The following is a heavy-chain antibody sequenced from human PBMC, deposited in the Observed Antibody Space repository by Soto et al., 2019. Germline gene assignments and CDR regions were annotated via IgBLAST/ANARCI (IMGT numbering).Heavy chain of an antibody. CDR3: ARGADMIVVAATDY. CDR2: ISYDGSNK. V-gene: IGHV3-30-3*01. CDR1: GFTFSSYA. J-gene: IGHJ4*02. Sequence: PGGSLRLSCAASGFTFSSYAMHWVRQALGKGLEWVAVISYDGSNKYCADSVKGRFTISRDNSKNTLYLQMNSLRAEDTAVYYCARGADMIVVAATDYWGQGTLVTVSS. D-gene: IGHD3-22*01.